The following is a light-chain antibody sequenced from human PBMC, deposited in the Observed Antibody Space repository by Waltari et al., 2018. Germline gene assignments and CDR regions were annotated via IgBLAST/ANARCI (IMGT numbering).Light chain of an antibody. V-gene: IGLV4-69*01. Sequence: QLVLTQSPSASASLGASVKLTCTLSSGLSSNVIACLQQQPEKGPRYLMKVTSVGSHSKGVGFPDRFSGSSSEAGRYVTISSLQSEDEAVYYCQTGGHGTWVFGGGTKLTVL. J-gene: IGLJ3*02. CDR1: SGLSSNV. CDR2: VTSVGSH. CDR3: QTGGHGTWV.